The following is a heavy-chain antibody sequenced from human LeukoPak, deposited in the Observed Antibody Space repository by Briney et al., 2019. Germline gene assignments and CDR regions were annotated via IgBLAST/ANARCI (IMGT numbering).Heavy chain of an antibody. CDR2: ISGSSTYI. CDR3: ARERACGASSCVAYYFDS. J-gene: IGHJ4*02. V-gene: IGHV3-21*01. CDR1: GVTFSNDG. D-gene: IGHD2-2*01. Sequence: GGSLRLSCAASGVTFSNDGMDWVRQAPGQGLEWVSSISGSSTYIYYADSVKGQFTISRDNAKSSLYLQMDSLRAEDTAVYYCARERACGASSCVAYYFDSWGQGTLVTVSS.